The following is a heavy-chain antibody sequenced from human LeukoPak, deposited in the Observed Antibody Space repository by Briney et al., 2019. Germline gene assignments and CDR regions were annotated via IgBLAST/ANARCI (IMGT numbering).Heavy chain of an antibody. V-gene: IGHV1-46*01. J-gene: IGHJ4*02. D-gene: IGHD1-26*01. Sequence: ASVKVSCKASGYTFTGYYMHWVRQAPGQGLEWMGMINPSGGSTTYAQKFQGRVTMTRDTSTSTVYMELSSLRSEDTAVYYCVRGSTSPRGYFDYWGQGTLVTVSS. CDR2: INPSGGST. CDR3: VRGSTSPRGYFDY. CDR1: GYTFTGYY.